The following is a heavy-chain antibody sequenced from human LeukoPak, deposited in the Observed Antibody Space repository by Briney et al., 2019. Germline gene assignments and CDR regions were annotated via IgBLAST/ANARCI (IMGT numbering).Heavy chain of an antibody. J-gene: IGHJ4*02. D-gene: IGHD3-3*01. Sequence: PSETLSLTCTVSGGSISSGGYYWSWIRQHPGKGLEWIGYIYYSGSTYYNPSLKSRVTISVDTSENQFSLKLSSVTAADKAVYYCARYGYYDFWSGYYTGLYYFDYWGQGTLVTVSS. CDR1: GGSISSGGYY. CDR2: IYYSGST. V-gene: IGHV4-31*03. CDR3: ARYGYYDFWSGYYTGLYYFDY.